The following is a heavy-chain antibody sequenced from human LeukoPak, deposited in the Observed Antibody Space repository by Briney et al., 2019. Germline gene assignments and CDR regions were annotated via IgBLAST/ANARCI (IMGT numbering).Heavy chain of an antibody. J-gene: IGHJ4*02. Sequence: PSETLSLTCAVSGGSISSSYWWSWVRQPPGKGLEWIGEIYHSGSTNYNPSLKSRVTISVDKSKNQFSLKLSSVTAADTAVYYCARKWETVGATPFDYWGQGTLVTVSS. CDR2: IYHSGST. D-gene: IGHD1-26*01. V-gene: IGHV4-4*02. CDR1: GGSISSSYW. CDR3: ARKWETVGATPFDY.